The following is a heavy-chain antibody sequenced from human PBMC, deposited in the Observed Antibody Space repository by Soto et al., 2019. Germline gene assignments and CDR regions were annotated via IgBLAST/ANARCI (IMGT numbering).Heavy chain of an antibody. CDR1: GVSISSYA. J-gene: IGHJ4*02. Sequence: PGGSLRVSCAVAGVSISSYAMSWVRQAPGKGLEWVSAISGSGGSTYYADSVKGRFTISRDNSKNTLYLQMNSLRAEDTAVYYCARRSSGWYFDYWGQGTLVTV. D-gene: IGHD6-19*01. CDR2: ISGSGGST. V-gene: IGHV3-23*01. CDR3: ARRSSGWYFDY.